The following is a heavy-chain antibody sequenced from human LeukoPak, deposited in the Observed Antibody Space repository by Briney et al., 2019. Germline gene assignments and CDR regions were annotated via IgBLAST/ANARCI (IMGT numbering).Heavy chain of an antibody. CDR1: GYTFTSYD. V-gene: IGHV1-8*01. D-gene: IGHD2-21*01. J-gene: IGHJ6*03. CDR3: ARDCGGTIGGTKAYYYMDV. CDR2: MNPNSGNT. Sequence: ASVKVSCKASGYTFTSYDINWVRQATGQGLEWMGWMNPNSGNTGYAQKFQSRVAMTRNTSISTAYMELSSLRSEDTAVYYCARDCGGTIGGTKAYYYMDVWGKGTTVTVSS.